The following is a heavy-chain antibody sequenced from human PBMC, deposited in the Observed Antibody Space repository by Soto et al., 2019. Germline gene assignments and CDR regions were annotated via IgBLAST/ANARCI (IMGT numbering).Heavy chain of an antibody. CDR2: ISVYNGNI. CDR3: ARTDGSGDYFPPFEY. Sequence: QVQLLQSGAEVKKPGASVKVSCKASGYMFNTYGITWVRQAPGQGLEWMGWISVYNGNIDYAQKFEGRVTMTIDTSTSTADMELKSLTSDAPCVYYCARTDGSGDYFPPFEYWGQGPPFSVSS. J-gene: IGHJ4*02. D-gene: IGHD3-10*01. V-gene: IGHV1-18*01. CDR1: GYMFNTYG.